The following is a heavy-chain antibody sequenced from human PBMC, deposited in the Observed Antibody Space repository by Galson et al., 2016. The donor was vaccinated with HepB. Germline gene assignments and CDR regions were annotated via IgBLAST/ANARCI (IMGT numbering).Heavy chain of an antibody. CDR2: IKEDGSET. CDR1: AFTFSKYW. D-gene: IGHD2-2*01. V-gene: IGHV3-7*05. Sequence: GSLRLSCAASAFTFSKYWMSWVRQAPGKGLEWVANIKEDGSETYYAHSVTGRFTISRDNAKNSLFLQMSSLRADDTAVYYCAACSSSNCDDALDIWGQGTVVTVS. CDR3: AACSSSNCDDALDI. J-gene: IGHJ3*02.